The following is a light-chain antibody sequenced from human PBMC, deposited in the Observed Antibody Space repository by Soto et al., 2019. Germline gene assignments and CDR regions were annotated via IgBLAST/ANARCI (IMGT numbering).Light chain of an antibody. Sequence: QSVVTQPASVSGSPGQSITSSCTGTSSDVGGYNYVSWYQQHPGKAPKLMIYEVSNRPSGVSNRFSGSKSGNTASLTISGLQAEDEADYYCSSYTSSSTYVFGTGTKVTVL. CDR2: EVS. CDR3: SSYTSSSTYV. V-gene: IGLV2-14*01. CDR1: SSDVGGYNY. J-gene: IGLJ1*01.